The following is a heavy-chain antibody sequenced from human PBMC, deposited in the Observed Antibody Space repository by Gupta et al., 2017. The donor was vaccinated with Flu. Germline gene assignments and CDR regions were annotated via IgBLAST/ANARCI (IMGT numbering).Heavy chain of an antibody. Sequence: QTLTLTCTLSGFSLSTSGVGVGWIRQPPGKALEWLGMIYWDDDKRYSPSLKSRLTITKDTSKNHVVLTMTNMDPVDTATYYCAHREGINIFDACDIWGQGTMVTVSS. D-gene: IGHD3-3*02. J-gene: IGHJ3*02. CDR1: GFSLSTSGVG. CDR2: IYWDDDK. V-gene: IGHV2-5*02. CDR3: AHREGINIFDACDI.